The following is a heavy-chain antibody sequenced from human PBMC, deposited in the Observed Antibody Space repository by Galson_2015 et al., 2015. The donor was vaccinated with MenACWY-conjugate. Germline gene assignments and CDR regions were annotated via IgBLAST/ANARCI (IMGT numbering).Heavy chain of an antibody. CDR1: GFTFGSYS. J-gene: IGHJ4*02. CDR2: ISSSSSYI. D-gene: IGHD3-16*02. V-gene: IGHV3-21*01. CDR3: TRDLIRYDYVWGSYRRNSPFDY. Sequence: SLRLSCAASGFTFGSYSMNWVRQAPGKGLEWVSSISSSSSYIYNADSVKGRFTISRDNVKNSLYLQMNSLRVEDTAVYYCTRDLIRYDYVWGSYRRNSPFDYWGQGTLVTVSS.